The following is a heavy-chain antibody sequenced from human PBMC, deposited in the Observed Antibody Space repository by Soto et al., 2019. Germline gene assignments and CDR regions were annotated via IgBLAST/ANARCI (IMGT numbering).Heavy chain of an antibody. J-gene: IGHJ6*02. CDR1: GGTFSSYA. CDR2: IIPIFGTA. D-gene: IGHD5-12*01. Sequence: SVKVSCKASGGTFSSYAISWVRQDPGQGLEWMGGIIPIFGTANYAQKFQGRVTITADESTSTAYMELSSLRSEDTAVYYCARDRRVYSGYDYYYYGMDVWGQGTTVTVSS. V-gene: IGHV1-69*13. CDR3: ARDRRVYSGYDYYYYGMDV.